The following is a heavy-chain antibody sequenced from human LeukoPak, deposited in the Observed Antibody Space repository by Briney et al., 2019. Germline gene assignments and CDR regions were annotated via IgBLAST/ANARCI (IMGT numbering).Heavy chain of an antibody. CDR1: GGSFSGYY. J-gene: IGHJ4*02. V-gene: IGHV4-34*01. Sequence: SETLSLTCAVYGGSFSGYYWSWIRQPPGKGLEWIGEINHSGSTNYNPSLKSRVTMSVDTSKNQFSLKLSSVTAADTAVYYCAGRLGIVVPAATTTVTPPFDYWGQGTLVTVSS. D-gene: IGHD2-2*01. CDR3: AGRLGIVVPAATTTVTPPFDY. CDR2: INHSGST.